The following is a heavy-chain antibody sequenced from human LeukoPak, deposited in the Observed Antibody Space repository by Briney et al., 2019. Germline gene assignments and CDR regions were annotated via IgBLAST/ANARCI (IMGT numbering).Heavy chain of an antibody. CDR3: ARDAPQVPAAGVLAS. V-gene: IGHV3-53*01. CDR2: MYSGGDT. Sequence: GGSLRLSCAATGFTVSGNYRSWVGQAPGKGLEWVSVMYSGGDTYYADSVKGRFTFSRDISKNTLYLQMNGLRTEDTAMYYCARDAPQVPAAGVLASWGQGTLVTVSS. J-gene: IGHJ5*02. CDR1: GFTVSGNY. D-gene: IGHD6-13*01.